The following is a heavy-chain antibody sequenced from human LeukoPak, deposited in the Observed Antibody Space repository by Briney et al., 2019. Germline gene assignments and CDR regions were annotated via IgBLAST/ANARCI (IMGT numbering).Heavy chain of an antibody. CDR3: AKVAIGYCSGGSCYWAYFFGY. CDR2: ISGSGGST. CDR1: GFTFSSYA. V-gene: IGHV3-23*01. J-gene: IGHJ4*02. Sequence: GGSLRLSCAASGFTFSSYAMSWVRQAPGKGLEWVSAISGSGGSTYYADSVKGRFTISRDNSKNTLYLQMNSLRAEDTAVYYCAKVAIGYCSGGSCYWAYFFGYWGQGTLVTVSS. D-gene: IGHD2-15*01.